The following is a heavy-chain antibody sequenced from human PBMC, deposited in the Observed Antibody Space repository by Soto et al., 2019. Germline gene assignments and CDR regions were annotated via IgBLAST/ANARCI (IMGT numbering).Heavy chain of an antibody. CDR3: TKYSGGSNAPAA. CDR1: GFTFSGSA. CDR2: IGNRPQSYAT. D-gene: IGHD1-26*01. V-gene: IGHV3-73*01. J-gene: IGHJ5*02. Sequence: GGSLRLSCAASGFTFSGSAVNWVRQAYGKGLEWVGRIGNRPQSYATTYAESVKGSFSISRDDSKNTAYLQMNSLKTEDTAVYYCTKYSGGSNAPAALGQGSLVTVSS.